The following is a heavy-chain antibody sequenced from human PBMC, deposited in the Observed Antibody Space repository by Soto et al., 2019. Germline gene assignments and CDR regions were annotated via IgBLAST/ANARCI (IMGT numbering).Heavy chain of an antibody. CDR3: ARPYYDSSGPGSRFDP. Sequence: GASVKVSCKASGYTFTSYDINWVRQATGQGLEWMGWMNPNSGNTGYAQKFQGRVTMTRNTSISTAYMELSSLRSEDTAEYYCARPYYDSSGPGSRFDPWGQGTLVTVSS. V-gene: IGHV1-8*01. CDR2: MNPNSGNT. CDR1: GYTFTSYD. D-gene: IGHD3-22*01. J-gene: IGHJ5*02.